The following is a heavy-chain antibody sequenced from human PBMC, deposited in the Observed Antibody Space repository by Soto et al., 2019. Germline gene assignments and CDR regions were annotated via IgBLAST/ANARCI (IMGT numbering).Heavy chain of an antibody. Sequence: EVKLLESGGGLVQPGGSLRLSCGVSGFTVTSNGVSCVRQAPGKGLEWVSAISPNGQGIWYADSVKGRFTISRDISRNKVFLQMDRLRVEDTAVYYCAKVRQYPRDYFHYWGQGTLVTVSS. D-gene: IGHD4-4*01. CDR1: GFTVTSNG. J-gene: IGHJ4*02. CDR3: AKVRQYPRDYFHY. V-gene: IGHV3-23*01. CDR2: ISPNGQGI.